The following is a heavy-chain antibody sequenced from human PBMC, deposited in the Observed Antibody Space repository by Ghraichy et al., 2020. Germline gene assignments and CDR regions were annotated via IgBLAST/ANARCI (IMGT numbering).Heavy chain of an antibody. D-gene: IGHD6-19*01. Sequence: SETLSLTCAVYGGSFSGYYWSWIRQPPGNGLVWIGEINHSGSPNYHPSLKSRVTISVATSKNQFSLNLDSVTAADTAVYYCARGRLSSSGWYRYYYYGMDGWGQGTTVTVSS. V-gene: IGHV4-34*01. CDR3: ARGRLSSSGWYRYYYYGMDG. J-gene: IGHJ6*02. CDR1: GGSFSGYY. CDR2: INHSGSP.